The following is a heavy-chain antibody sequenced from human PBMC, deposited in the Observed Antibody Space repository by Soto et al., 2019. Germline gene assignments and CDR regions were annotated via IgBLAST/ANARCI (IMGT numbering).Heavy chain of an antibody. J-gene: IGHJ4*02. CDR3: ARDLSTVGVVG. V-gene: IGHV3-30-3*01. CDR1: GFTFSSYA. Sequence: QVQLVESGGGVVQPGRSLRLSCAASGFTFSSYAMHWVRQAPGKGLEWVAVISYDGSNKYYADSVKGRFTISRDNSKNTLYLQMNSLRAEDTAVYYCARDLSTVGVVGWGQGTLVTVSS. CDR2: ISYDGSNK. D-gene: IGHD3-16*02.